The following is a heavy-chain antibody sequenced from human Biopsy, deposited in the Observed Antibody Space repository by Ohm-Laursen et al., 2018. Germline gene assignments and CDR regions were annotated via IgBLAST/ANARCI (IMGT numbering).Heavy chain of an antibody. CDR1: GGSIGSFF. D-gene: IGHD1-26*01. V-gene: IGHV4-59*01. Sequence: SETLSLTCTVSGGSIGSFFWSWIRQPPGKGLEWIGYIYYSGSTNYNPSLRSRVTISVDRSKNQFSLELSSVTAADTAVYYCARVGAGAPSIDYFDYWDQGALVTVSS. J-gene: IGHJ4*02. CDR3: ARVGAGAPSIDYFDY. CDR2: IYYSGST.